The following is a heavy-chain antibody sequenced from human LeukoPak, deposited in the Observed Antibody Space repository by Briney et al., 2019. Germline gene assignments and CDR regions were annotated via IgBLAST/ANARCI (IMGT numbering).Heavy chain of an antibody. CDR3: ARARTSCYCGDY. Sequence: GRSLRLSCAASGFTFSSYAMHWVRQAPGKGLEWVAVISYDGSNKYYADSVKGRFTISRDNSKNTLYLQMNSLRAEDTAVYYCARARTSCYCGDYWGQGTLVTVSS. CDR1: GFTFSSYA. J-gene: IGHJ4*02. D-gene: IGHD2-2*01. CDR2: ISYDGSNK. V-gene: IGHV3-30*04.